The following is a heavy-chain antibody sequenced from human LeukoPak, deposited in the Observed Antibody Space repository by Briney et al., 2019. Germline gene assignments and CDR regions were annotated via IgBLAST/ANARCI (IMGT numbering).Heavy chain of an antibody. CDR3: ARALLRFLEWLPSYYYYGMDV. CDR2: INPNSGGT. CDR1: GYTFTGYY. J-gene: IGHJ6*02. V-gene: IGHV1-2*04. D-gene: IGHD3-3*01. Sequence: GASVKVSCKASGYTFTGYYMHWVRQAPGQGLEWMGWINPNSGGTNYAQKFQGWVTMTRDTSISTAYMELSRLRSDDTAVYYCARALLRFLEWLPSYYYYGMDVWGQGTTVTVSS.